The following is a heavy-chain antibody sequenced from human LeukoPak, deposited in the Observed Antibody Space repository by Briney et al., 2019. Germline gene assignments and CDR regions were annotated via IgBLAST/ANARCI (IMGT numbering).Heavy chain of an antibody. CDR1: GFTLRSEW. J-gene: IGHJ3*02. CDR3: AKGQYSSRQDAFDI. Sequence: GGSLRLSCAASGFTLRSEWMSWLRQTPEKGLEWVANIRPDGSATAYVDSVKGRFTISRDNAKNSLFLQMNSLRAEDTAVYYCAKGQYSSRQDAFDIWGQGTMVTVSS. V-gene: IGHV3-7*03. D-gene: IGHD6-13*01. CDR2: IRPDGSAT.